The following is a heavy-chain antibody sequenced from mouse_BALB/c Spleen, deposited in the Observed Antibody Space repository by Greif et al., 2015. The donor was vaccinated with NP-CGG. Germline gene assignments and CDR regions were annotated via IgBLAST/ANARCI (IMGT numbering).Heavy chain of an antibody. Sequence: QVQLQQSGAELAKPGASVKMSCKASGYTFTSYWMHWVKQRPGQGLEWIGYINPSTGYTEYNQKFKDKATLTADKSSSTAYMQLSSLTSGDSAVYYCASYYYGSSYAMDYWGQGASVTVSS. CDR3: ASYYYGSSYAMDY. J-gene: IGHJ4*01. CDR2: INPSTGYT. V-gene: IGHV1-7*01. CDR1: GYTFTSYW. D-gene: IGHD1-1*01.